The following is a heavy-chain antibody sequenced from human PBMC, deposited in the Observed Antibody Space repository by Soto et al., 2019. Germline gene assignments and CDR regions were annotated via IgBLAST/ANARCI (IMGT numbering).Heavy chain of an antibody. CDR1: VFMCGTYW. J-gene: IGHJ6*02. D-gene: IGHD3-22*01. CDR2: IKHDGNEK. CDR3: VRATLSWGHYYFRGLDV. Sequence: PWWSLRLSCSATVFMCGTYWMSWFRQAPGKGLEWVANIKHDGNEKYYADSVRGRFTVSRDNVKNFLHLQMSSLRGDDTGVYFCVRATLSWGHYYFRGLDVWGQGTTVTVSS. V-gene: IGHV3-7*01.